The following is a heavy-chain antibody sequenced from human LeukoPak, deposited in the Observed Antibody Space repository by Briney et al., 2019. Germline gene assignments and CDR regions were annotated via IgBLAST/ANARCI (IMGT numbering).Heavy chain of an antibody. V-gene: IGHV4-30-4*01. CDR3: ARYKYYDFWSGYYQEYYFDY. D-gene: IGHD3-3*01. CDR1: GGPISSGDYY. Sequence: SETLSLTCTVSGGPISSGDYYWSWIRQPPGKGLEWIGYIYYSGSTYYNPSLKSRVTISVDTSKNQFSLKLSSVTAADTAVYYCARYKYYDFWSGYYQEYYFDYWGQGTLVTVSS. CDR2: IYYSGST. J-gene: IGHJ4*02.